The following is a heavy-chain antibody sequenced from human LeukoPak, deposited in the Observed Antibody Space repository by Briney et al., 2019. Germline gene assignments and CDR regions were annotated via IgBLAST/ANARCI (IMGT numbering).Heavy chain of an antibody. CDR2: IYYSGST. CDR3: ARDPAGRKGVYYFDY. D-gene: IGHD6-13*01. CDR1: GGSISSSSYY. Sequence: SETLSLTCTVSGGSISSSSYYWGWIRQPPGKGLEWIGSIYYSGSTYYNPSLKSRVTISVDTSKNQFSLKLSSVTAADTAVYYCARDPAGRKGVYYFDYWGQGTLVTVSS. V-gene: IGHV4-39*07. J-gene: IGHJ4*02.